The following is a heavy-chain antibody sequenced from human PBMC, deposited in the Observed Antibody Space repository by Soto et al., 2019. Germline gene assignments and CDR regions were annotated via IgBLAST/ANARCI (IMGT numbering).Heavy chain of an antibody. Sequence: QVQLQESGPGLVXPSQTLSLTCTVSGGSISSGGYYWSWIRQHPGKGLEWIGYIYYSGSTYYNPSLKSRVTISVDTSKNQFSLKLSSVTAADTAXXXXAXXXXXXGSIDYWGQGTLVTVSS. CDR1: GGSISSGGYY. CDR2: IYYSGST. J-gene: IGHJ4*02. V-gene: IGHV4-31*03. CDR3: AXXXXXXGSIDY. D-gene: IGHD3-10*01.